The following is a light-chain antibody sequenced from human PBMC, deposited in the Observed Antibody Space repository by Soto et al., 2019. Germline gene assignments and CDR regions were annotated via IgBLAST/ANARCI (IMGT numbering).Light chain of an antibody. J-gene: IGKJ1*01. CDR1: QRISKY. V-gene: IGKV1-5*01. CDR2: DAS. Sequence: GDRVTITCRASQRISKYLGWYQQKPGKAPNLLIYDASILESGVPSRFSGSGSGTEFSLTISSLQADDFATYYCQQYKSYTSLTFGQGTKVEI. CDR3: QQYKSYTSLT.